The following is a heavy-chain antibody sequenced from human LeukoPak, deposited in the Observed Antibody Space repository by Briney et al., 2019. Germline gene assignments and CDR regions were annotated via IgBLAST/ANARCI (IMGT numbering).Heavy chain of an antibody. Sequence: ASVMVSCKASGYTFISYDINWVRQATGQGLEWMGWMNPNSGNTGYAQKFQGRVTMTRNTSISTAYMELSSLRSEDTAVYYCARDEGIVVVPAAIRGEYNWFDPWGQGTLVTVSS. D-gene: IGHD2-2*02. CDR2: MNPNSGNT. CDR3: ARDEGIVVVPAAIRGEYNWFDP. CDR1: GYTFISYD. J-gene: IGHJ5*02. V-gene: IGHV1-8*01.